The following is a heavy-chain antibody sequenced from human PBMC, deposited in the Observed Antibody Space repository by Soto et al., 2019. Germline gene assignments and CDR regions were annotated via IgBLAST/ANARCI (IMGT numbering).Heavy chain of an antibody. Sequence: SETLSLTCSVSGGSIGSYYLNWIRQPPGKGLEWIAYTYHSGRTNYNPSLKSRVTISVDTSKNQFSLKLSSVTAADTAVYYCARNYYDSSGYSKSIQNNAFDIWGQGTMVTVSS. V-gene: IGHV4-4*09. CDR1: GGSIGSYY. CDR3: ARNYYDSSGYSKSIQNNAFDI. J-gene: IGHJ3*02. CDR2: TYHSGRT. D-gene: IGHD3-22*01.